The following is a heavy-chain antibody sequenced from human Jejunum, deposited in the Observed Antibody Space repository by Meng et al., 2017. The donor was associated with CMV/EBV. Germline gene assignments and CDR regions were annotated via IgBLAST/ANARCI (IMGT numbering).Heavy chain of an antibody. CDR2: ISWNSYSI. CDR3: AKDVGVKYYFYATDV. CDR1: A. V-gene: IGHV3-9*01. Sequence: AMHWVRQAPGKALAWVSVISWNSYSIGYADSVKGRFTISRDKAKNYLYLQMNSLRAEDTALYYCAKDVGVKYYFYATDVWGQGTTVTVSS. J-gene: IGHJ6*02. D-gene: IGHD1-26*01.